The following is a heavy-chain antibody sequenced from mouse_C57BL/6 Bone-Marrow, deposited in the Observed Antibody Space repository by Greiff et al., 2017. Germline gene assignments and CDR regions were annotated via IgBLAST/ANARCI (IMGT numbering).Heavy chain of an antibody. D-gene: IGHD1-1*01. J-gene: IGHJ2*01. CDR3: TRGGDISTVVADY. CDR2: IDPETGGT. CDR1: GYTFTDYE. V-gene: IGHV1-15*01. Sequence: VQLQQSGAELVRPGASVTLSCKASGYTFTDYEMHWVKQTPVHGLEWIGTIDPETGGTAYNQKFKGKATLTADKSSSTAYMELRSLTSEDSAVYYCTRGGDISTVVADYWGQGTTLTVSS.